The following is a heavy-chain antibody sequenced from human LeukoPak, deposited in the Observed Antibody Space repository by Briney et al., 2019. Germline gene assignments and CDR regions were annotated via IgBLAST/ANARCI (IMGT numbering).Heavy chain of an antibody. Sequence: ASVKVSCKASGYTFTSYDINWVRQATGQGLEWMGWMNPNSGNTGYAQKFQGRVTITRNTSISTAYMELSSLRSEDTAVYYCVRGGQRYSSSWGDFDYWGQGTLVTVSS. CDR1: GYTFTSYD. CDR2: MNPNSGNT. V-gene: IGHV1-8*03. J-gene: IGHJ4*02. CDR3: VRGGQRYSSSWGDFDY. D-gene: IGHD6-6*01.